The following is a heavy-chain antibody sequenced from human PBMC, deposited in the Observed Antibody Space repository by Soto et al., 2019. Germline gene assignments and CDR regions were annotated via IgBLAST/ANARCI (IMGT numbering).Heavy chain of an antibody. CDR3: ARDFQQLVGKHWLAP. CDR2: INPSGGST. J-gene: IGHJ5*02. V-gene: IGHV1-46*01. D-gene: IGHD6-13*01. CDR1: GYTFTSYY. Sequence: ASVKVSCKASGYTFTSYYMHWVRQAPGQGLEWMGIINPSGGSTSYAQKFQGRVTMTRDTSTSTVYMELSSMRSEETDVYYCARDFQQLVGKHWLAPWGQGNLVTVT.